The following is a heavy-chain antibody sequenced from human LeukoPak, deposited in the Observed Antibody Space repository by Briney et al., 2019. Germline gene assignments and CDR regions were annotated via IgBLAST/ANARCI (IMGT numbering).Heavy chain of an antibody. CDR1: GGSFSGYY. CDR2: INHSGST. Sequence: SETLSLTCAVYGGSFSGYYWSWIRQPPGKGLEWIGEINHSGSTNYNPSLKSRVTTSVDTSKNQFSLKLSSVTAADTAVYYCGRGLEDCSGGSCYFSPFDYWGQGTLVTVSS. D-gene: IGHD2-15*01. J-gene: IGHJ4*02. CDR3: GRGLEDCSGGSCYFSPFDY. V-gene: IGHV4-34*01.